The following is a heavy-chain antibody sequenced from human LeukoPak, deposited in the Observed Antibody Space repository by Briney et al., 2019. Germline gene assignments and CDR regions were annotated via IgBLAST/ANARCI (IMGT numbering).Heavy chain of an antibody. CDR3: ARRKVTIFGVVSGYYYYYMDV. CDR2: IYYSGST. Sequence: PSETLSLTCTVSGCSISSYYWSWIRQPPGKGLEWIGYIYYSGSTNYNPPLKNRVTISVDTSKNQFSLTLSSVAAADTAVYYCARRKVTIFGVVSGYYYYYMDVWAKGPRSPSP. J-gene: IGHJ6*03. CDR1: GCSISSYY. V-gene: IGHV4-59*08. D-gene: IGHD3-3*01.